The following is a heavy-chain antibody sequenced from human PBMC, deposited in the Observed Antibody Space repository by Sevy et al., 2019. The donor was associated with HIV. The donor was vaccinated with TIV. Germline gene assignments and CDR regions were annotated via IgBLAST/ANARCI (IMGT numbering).Heavy chain of an antibody. CDR1: VFTFSSYD. Sequence: GGSLRLSCGASVFTFSSYDMHWVRQAAGKGLEWVSGIGSGGDAYYSGSVKGRFTISRENAKNSLYLQMNSLRAGDTAVYYCARSGGYSDYGMDVWGQGTTVTVSS. J-gene: IGHJ6*02. V-gene: IGHV3-13*01. CDR2: IGSGGDA. D-gene: IGHD5-12*01. CDR3: ARSGGYSDYGMDV.